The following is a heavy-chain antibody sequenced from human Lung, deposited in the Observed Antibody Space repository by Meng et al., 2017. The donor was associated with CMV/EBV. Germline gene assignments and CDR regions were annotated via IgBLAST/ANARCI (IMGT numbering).Heavy chain of an antibody. CDR2: IYTGGSA. D-gene: IGHD1-14*01. Sequence: GESXKISCAVSGFIVSSKYMTWVRQTPGKGLEWVSIIYTGGSASYADSVKGRFTISRDNSKNTLYLQMNSLRAEDTAVYYCATQAPPGITDKDYFYYGMDVWGPGNXV. CDR1: GFIVSSKY. V-gene: IGHV3-53*01. J-gene: IGHJ6*01. CDR3: ATQAPPGITDKDYFYYGMDV.